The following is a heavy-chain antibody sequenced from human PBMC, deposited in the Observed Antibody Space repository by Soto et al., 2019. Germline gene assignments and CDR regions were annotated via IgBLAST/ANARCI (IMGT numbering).Heavy chain of an antibody. Sequence: GGSLRLSCAASGFTFSSYGMHWVRQAPGKGLEWVAVIWYDGSNKYYADSVKGRFTISRDNSKNTLYLQMNSLRAEDTAVYYCARVILAPDYDILTGVDYWGQGTLVTVSS. CDR1: GFTFSSYG. J-gene: IGHJ4*02. D-gene: IGHD3-9*01. CDR3: ARVILAPDYDILTGVDY. CDR2: IWYDGSNK. V-gene: IGHV3-33*01.